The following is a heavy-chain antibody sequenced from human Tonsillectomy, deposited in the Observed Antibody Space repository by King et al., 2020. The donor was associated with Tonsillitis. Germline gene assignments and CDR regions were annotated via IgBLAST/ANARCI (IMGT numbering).Heavy chain of an antibody. CDR1: GGSICGGASY. Sequence: QLQESGPGLVKPPQTLSLTCTVSGGSICGGASYWSVIRQHPGKGPVWCWYTYYSGNTYYNLTIKSRLTISVDTSKSQFSLKLRSVTAADTAVYYCARYEGGVFDLWGQGTPVTVSS. D-gene: IGHD2-15*01. V-gene: IGHV4-31*03. J-gene: IGHJ5*02. CDR3: ARYEGGVFDL. CDR2: TYYSGNT.